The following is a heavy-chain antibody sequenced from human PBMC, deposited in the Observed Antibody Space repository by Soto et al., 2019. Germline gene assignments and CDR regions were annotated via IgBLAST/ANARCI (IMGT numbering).Heavy chain of an antibody. J-gene: IGHJ4*02. CDR2: IYYSGST. V-gene: IGHV4-61*01. CDR3: ARGLRIQLWLAYFDY. D-gene: IGHD5-18*01. CDR1: GGSVSSGSYY. Sequence: SETLSLTCTVSGGSVSSGSYYWSWIRQPPGKGLEWIGYIYYSGSTNYNPSLKSRVTISVGTSKNQFSLKLSSVTAADTAVYYCARGLRIQLWLAYFDYWGQGTLVTVSS.